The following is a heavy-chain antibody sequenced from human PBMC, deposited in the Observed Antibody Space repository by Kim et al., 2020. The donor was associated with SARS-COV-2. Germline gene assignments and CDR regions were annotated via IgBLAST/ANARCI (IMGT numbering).Heavy chain of an antibody. Sequence: GGSLRLSCAASGFTFSNYGMHWVRQAPGKGLEWVAVISYDGTNKYYADSVKGRFTISRDNSKNTVYLQVNSLRAEDTAVFYCARDYYGSGSSYFAASYFDYWGQGTLVTVSS. J-gene: IGHJ4*02. CDR1: GFTFSNYG. V-gene: IGHV3-30*03. CDR2: ISYDGTNK. CDR3: ARDYYGSGSSYFAASYFDY. D-gene: IGHD3-10*01.